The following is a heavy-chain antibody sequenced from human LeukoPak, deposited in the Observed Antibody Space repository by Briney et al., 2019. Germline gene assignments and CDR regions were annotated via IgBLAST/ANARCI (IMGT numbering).Heavy chain of an antibody. V-gene: IGHV4-59*08. D-gene: IGHD3-3*01. J-gene: IGHJ3*02. CDR2: IYYSGST. CDR3: ARVKSYYDFWSGYSDAFDI. Sequence: SETLSLTCTVSGGSISSYYWSWIRQPPGKGLEWIGYIYYSGSTNYNPSLKSRVTISVDTSKNQFSLKLSSVTAADTAVYYCARVKSYYDFWSGYSDAFDIWGQGTMVTVSS. CDR1: GGSISSYY.